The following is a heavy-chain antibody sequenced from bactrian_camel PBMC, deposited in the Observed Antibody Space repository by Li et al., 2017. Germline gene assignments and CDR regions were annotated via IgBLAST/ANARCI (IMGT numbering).Heavy chain of an antibody. Sequence: VQLVESGGGSVQSGGSLDLACGASGDTYVMYCPAWFRQVPGKEREGVAAIDNLGATTYADFTRSRFTISQDNPKNAVYLQMNSLKPEDTGVYYCAAPPGVERDYCGRSGHWGRGTQVTVS. CDR2: IDNLGAT. D-gene: IGHD6*01. J-gene: IGHJ4*01. CDR3: AAPPGVERDYCGRSGH. CDR1: GDTYVMYC. V-gene: IGHV3S53*01.